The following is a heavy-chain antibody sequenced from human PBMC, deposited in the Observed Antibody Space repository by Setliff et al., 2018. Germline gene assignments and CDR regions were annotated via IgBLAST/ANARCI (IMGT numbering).Heavy chain of an antibody. CDR3: VREGVDSRSSTDYRYYMDV. D-gene: IGHD3-22*01. Sequence: SMKVSCKASGATFSSYGISWVRQAPGQGLEWMAGTIPIFGTTEYAQKFQGRLTIITDESTNTAFMQLSSLRSDDTAVYYCVREGVDSRSSTDYRYYMDVWGKGTTVTVSS. CDR2: TIPIFGTT. CDR1: GATFSSYG. J-gene: IGHJ6*03. V-gene: IGHV1-69*05.